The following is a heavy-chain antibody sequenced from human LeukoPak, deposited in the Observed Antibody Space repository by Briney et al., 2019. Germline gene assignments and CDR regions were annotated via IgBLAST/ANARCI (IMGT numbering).Heavy chain of an antibody. D-gene: IGHD5-18*01. J-gene: IGHJ6*03. V-gene: IGHV4-4*07. CDR3: ARASAMVTVDYYYYMDV. Sequence: PSETQSLTCTVSGGSISSYYWSWIRQPAGKGLEWIGRTYTSGSTNYNPSLKSRVTMSVDTSKNQFSLKLSSVTAADTAVYYCARASAMVTVDYYYYMDVWGKGTTVTVSS. CDR2: TYTSGST. CDR1: GGSISSYY.